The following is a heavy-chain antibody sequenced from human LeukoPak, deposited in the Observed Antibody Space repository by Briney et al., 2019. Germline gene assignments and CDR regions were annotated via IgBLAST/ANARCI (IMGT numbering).Heavy chain of an antibody. CDR1: GYTFTSYY. D-gene: IGHD2-15*01. CDR2: INPSGGST. V-gene: IGHV1-46*01. CDR3: ARDFCSGGSCYIEFGY. J-gene: IGHJ4*02. Sequence: GASVKVSCKASGYTFTSYYMHWVRQAPGQGLEWMGIINPSGGSTSYAQKFQGRVTMTRDTSTSTVYMELSSLRSEDTAVYYCARDFCSGGSCYIEFGYWGQGTLVTVSS.